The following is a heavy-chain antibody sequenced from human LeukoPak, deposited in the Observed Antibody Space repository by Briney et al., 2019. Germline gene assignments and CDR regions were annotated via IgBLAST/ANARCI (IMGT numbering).Heavy chain of an antibody. CDR2: ISGSGGST. CDR3: ANHFYDSSGYVFDY. J-gene: IGHJ4*02. D-gene: IGHD3-22*01. V-gene: IGHV3-23*01. Sequence: GGSLRLSCAASGFTFSSYAMSWVRQAPGKGLDLVSAISGSGGSTYYADSVKGRFTISRDNSKNTLYLQMNSLRAEDTAVYYCANHFYDSSGYVFDYWGQGTLVTVSS. CDR1: GFTFSSYA.